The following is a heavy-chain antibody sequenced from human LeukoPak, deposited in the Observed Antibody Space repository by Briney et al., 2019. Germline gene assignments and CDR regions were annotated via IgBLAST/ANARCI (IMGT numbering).Heavy chain of an antibody. CDR2: IYYSGST. V-gene: IGHV4-59*08. D-gene: IGHD3-22*01. J-gene: IGHJ4*02. CDR1: GGSISSYY. CDR3: ARHPSYYDRIDY. Sequence: SETLSLTCTVSGGSISSYYWSWIRQPPRKGLEWIGYIYYSGSTNYNPSLKSRVTISVDTSKNQFSLKLSSVTAADTAVYYCARHPSYYDRIDYWGQGTLVTVSS.